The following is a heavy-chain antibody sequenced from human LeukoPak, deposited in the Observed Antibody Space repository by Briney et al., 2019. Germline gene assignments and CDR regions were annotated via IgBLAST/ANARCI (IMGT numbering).Heavy chain of an antibody. Sequence: SETLSLTCIVSGGFISSSSYYWGWIRQPPGKGLEYIGSIYCGSTYYNPSLKSRLTISVDTSKNQFSLKLSSVTAADTAVYYCASWGATHHYFDSWGRGTLVTVSS. CDR3: ASWGATHHYFDS. V-gene: IGHV4-39*01. D-gene: IGHD1-26*01. CDR1: GGFISSSSYY. CDR2: IYCGST. J-gene: IGHJ4*02.